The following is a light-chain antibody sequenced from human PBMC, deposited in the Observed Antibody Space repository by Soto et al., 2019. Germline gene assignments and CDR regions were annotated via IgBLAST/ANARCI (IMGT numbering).Light chain of an antibody. J-gene: IGLJ2*01. CDR2: EVH. CDR3: SSYAASNTLL. V-gene: IGLV2-18*02. CDR1: SSDVGTYDR. Sequence: QSALTQPPSVSGSPGQSVTISCIGTSSDVGTYDRVSWYQPPPGTAPKLIIYEVHYRPSGVPDRFSGSKSGNTACLTISGLQAEDEADYYCSSYAASNTLLFGGGTQLPVL.